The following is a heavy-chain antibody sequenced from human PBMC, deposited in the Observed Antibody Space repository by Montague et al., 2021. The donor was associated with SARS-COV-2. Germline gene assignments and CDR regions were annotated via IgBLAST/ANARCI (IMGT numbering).Heavy chain of an antibody. V-gene: IGHV4-39*01. CDR2: MYYSGNT. CDR1: GVSIGISGYY. J-gene: IGHJ5*02. Sequence: SETLSLTCTVSGVSIGISGYYWGWIRQPPGKGLEWIGSMYYSGNTYYNPSLKSRVTISVDSSKNQFFLNLRSVTAADTAVYYCVTVWGYYGSGSYSTNWFDPWGQGTLVTVSS. CDR3: VTVWGYYGSGSYSTNWFDP. D-gene: IGHD3-10*01.